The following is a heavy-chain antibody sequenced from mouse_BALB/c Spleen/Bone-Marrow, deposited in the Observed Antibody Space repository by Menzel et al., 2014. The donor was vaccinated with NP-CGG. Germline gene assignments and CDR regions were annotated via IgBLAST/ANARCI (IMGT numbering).Heavy chain of an antibody. D-gene: IGHD2-10*01. Sequence: QVQLQQSAAELARPGASVKMSCKASGYSLTSYTVHWVKQRPGQGLEWIGYINPNSGYTEYNQKFKDRTTLTADKSSSTAYLHLSSLTSEDSAVYYCARRVPYHFDYWGQGTTLTVSS. V-gene: IGHV1-4*02. CDR3: ARRVPYHFDY. J-gene: IGHJ2*01. CDR1: GYSLTSYT. CDR2: INPNSGYT.